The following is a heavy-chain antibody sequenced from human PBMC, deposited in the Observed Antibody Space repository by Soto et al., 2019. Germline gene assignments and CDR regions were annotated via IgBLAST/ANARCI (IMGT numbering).Heavy chain of an antibody. J-gene: IGHJ4*02. CDR1: GYTFTSYY. CDR2: INPSGGST. D-gene: IGHD2-21*02. V-gene: IGHV1-46*01. Sequence: ASVKVSCKASGYTFTSYYMHWVRQAPRQGLEWMGIINPSGGSTSYAQKFQGRVTMTRDTSTSTVYMELSSLRSEDTAVYYCAVLAYCGGDCYNFDYWGQGTLVTVSS. CDR3: AVLAYCGGDCYNFDY.